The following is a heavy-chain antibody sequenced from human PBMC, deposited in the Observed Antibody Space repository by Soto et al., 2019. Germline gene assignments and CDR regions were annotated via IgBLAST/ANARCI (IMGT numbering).Heavy chain of an antibody. D-gene: IGHD3-10*01. CDR2: ISYDGSNK. V-gene: IGHV3-30*04. J-gene: IGHJ3*02. CDR3: ARDGSKGPQNDAFDI. CDR1: GFTFSSYA. Sequence: GGSLRLSCAASGFTFSSYAMHWVRQAPGKGLEWVAVISYDGSNKYYADSVKGRFTISRDNSKNTLYLQMNSLRAEDTAVYYCARDGSKGPQNDAFDIWGQGTMVTVSS.